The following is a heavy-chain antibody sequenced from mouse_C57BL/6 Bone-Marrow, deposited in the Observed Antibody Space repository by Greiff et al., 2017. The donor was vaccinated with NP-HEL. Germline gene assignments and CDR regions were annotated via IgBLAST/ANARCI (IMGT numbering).Heavy chain of an antibody. CDR2: IYPSDSET. CDR1: GYTFTSYW. Sequence: QVQLQQPGAELVRPGSSVKLSCKASGYTFTSYWMDWVKQRPGQGLEWIGNIYPSDSETHYNQKFKDKATLTVDKSSSTAYMQLSSLTSEDSAVYYCARRYPHYYGRGYFDYWGQGTTLTVSS. D-gene: IGHD1-1*01. J-gene: IGHJ2*01. CDR3: ARRYPHYYGRGYFDY. V-gene: IGHV1-61*01.